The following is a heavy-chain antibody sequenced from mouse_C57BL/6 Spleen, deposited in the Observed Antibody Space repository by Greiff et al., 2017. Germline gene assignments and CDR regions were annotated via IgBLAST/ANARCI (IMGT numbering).Heavy chain of an antibody. Sequence: EVNVVESGVGLVKPGGSLKLSCAASGFHSSSYAMSWFRQTPEKRLEWVAYLSSGGDYLSSADTARGRFPISRDNARNTLYLQMSSLKSEDTAMYYCTRAVTTVPYYAMDYWGQGTSVTVSS. CDR3: TRAVTTVPYYAMDY. CDR2: LSSGGDYL. CDR1: GFHSSSYA. D-gene: IGHD1-1*01. V-gene: IGHV5-9-1*02. J-gene: IGHJ4*01.